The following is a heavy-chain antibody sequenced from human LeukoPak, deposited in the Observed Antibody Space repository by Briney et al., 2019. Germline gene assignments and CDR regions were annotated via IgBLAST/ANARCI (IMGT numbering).Heavy chain of an antibody. CDR3: TRGRYMDV. CDR1: GYIFIDYE. CDR2: MNPKSGDT. Sequence: GASVKVSCKASGYIFIDYEINWVRQATGQGLEWMGWMNPKSGDTGYEQKFKGRVTITRDSSISTVYMELSNLRSEDTALYYCTRGRYMDVWGKGTTVTVPS. J-gene: IGHJ6*03. V-gene: IGHV1-8*03.